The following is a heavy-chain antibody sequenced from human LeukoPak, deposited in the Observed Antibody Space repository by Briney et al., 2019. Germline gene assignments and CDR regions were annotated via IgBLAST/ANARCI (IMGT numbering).Heavy chain of an antibody. J-gene: IGHJ4*02. CDR1: GGSISSGSYY. D-gene: IGHD3-10*01. CDR3: AGLPLTYYYGSGSYSSLDY. Sequence: SETLSLTCTVSGGSISSGSYYWSWIRQPAGKGLEWIGRIYTSGSTNYNPSLKSRVTISVDTSKNQFSLKLSSVTAADTAVYYCAGLPLTYYYGSGSYSSLDYWGQGTLVTVSS. CDR2: IYTSGST. V-gene: IGHV4-61*02.